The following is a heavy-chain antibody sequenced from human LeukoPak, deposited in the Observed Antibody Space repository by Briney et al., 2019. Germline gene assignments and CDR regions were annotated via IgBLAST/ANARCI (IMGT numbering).Heavy chain of an antibody. CDR2: VTWNSDTI. V-gene: IGHV3-9*01. J-gene: IGHJ6*02. Sequence: PGGSLRLSCAASGFTVSSNYMSWVRQAPGKGLEWVSGVTWNSDTIGYVDSVRGRFTISRDNAKNSLYLQMNSLRAEDTAIYYCVKDVQSYYYGMDVWGQGTTVTVSS. CDR1: GFTVSSNY. CDR3: VKDVQSYYYGMDV.